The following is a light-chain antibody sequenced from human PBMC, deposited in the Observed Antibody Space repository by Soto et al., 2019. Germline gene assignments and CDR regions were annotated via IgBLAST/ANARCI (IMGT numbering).Light chain of an antibody. Sequence: DIQMTQSPSTLSASVGDRVTITCRASQSISSWLAWYQQKPGKAPKLLIYKASSLESGVPSRFSGSASGTDFTLTISSLQPDDFATYYCQQYTSYPTCGQGTKVEIK. CDR2: KAS. V-gene: IGKV1-5*03. CDR1: QSISSW. J-gene: IGKJ1*01. CDR3: QQYTSYPT.